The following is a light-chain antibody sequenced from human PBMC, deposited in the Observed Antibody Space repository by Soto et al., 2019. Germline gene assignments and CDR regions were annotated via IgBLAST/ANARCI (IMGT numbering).Light chain of an antibody. Sequence: DIQMTQSPSTLSASVGDRVTITCRASQSINSWLAWYQQKPGKAPQRLIYGAFNLQSGVPSRFSGSGSGTEFTLTISNLQPEDFATYFCLQHNSYPPTFGPGTKVDIK. CDR2: GAF. CDR3: LQHNSYPPT. V-gene: IGKV1-5*01. CDR1: QSINSW. J-gene: IGKJ1*01.